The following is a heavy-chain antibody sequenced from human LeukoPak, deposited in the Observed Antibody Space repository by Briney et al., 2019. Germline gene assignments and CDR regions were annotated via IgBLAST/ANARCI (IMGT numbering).Heavy chain of an antibody. Sequence: GRSLRLSCAASGFTFSSYAMHWVRQAPGKGPQWLALTSDDGSAKYYADSVKGRFTISRDNSQNTLYLQMNSLRADETAIYYCARAPGGFHGDYSPIAYWGQGTLVTVSS. J-gene: IGHJ4*02. V-gene: IGHV3-30-3*01. CDR1: GFTFSSYA. CDR2: TSDDGSAK. CDR3: ARAPGGFHGDYSPIAY. D-gene: IGHD4-17*01.